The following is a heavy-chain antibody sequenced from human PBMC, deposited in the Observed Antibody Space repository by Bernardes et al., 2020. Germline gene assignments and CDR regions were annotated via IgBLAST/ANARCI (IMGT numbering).Heavy chain of an antibody. Sequence: SETLSLTCTVSGGSISSYYWSWIRQPPGKGLEWIGYIYYSGSTNYNPSLKSRVTISVDTSKNQFSLKLSSVTAADTAVYYCARDGESSGWPAEYFQHWGQGTLVTVSS. J-gene: IGHJ1*01. V-gene: IGHV4-59*01. CDR2: IYYSGST. D-gene: IGHD6-19*01. CDR3: ARDGESSGWPAEYFQH. CDR1: GGSISSYY.